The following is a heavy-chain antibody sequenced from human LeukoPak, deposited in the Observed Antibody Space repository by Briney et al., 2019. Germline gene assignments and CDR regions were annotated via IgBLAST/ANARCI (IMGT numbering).Heavy chain of an antibody. CDR2: IYYSGST. J-gene: IGHJ4*02. V-gene: IGHV4-59*08. D-gene: IGHD3-10*01. CDR3: ARTRGTYFDY. CDR1: GGSISSYY. Sequence: SETLSLTCTVSGGSISSYYWSWIRQPPGKGLEWIGYIYYSGSTNYNPSLKSRVTISVDTSKNQFSLKLTSVTAADTALYYCARTRGTYFDYWGQGTVVTVSS.